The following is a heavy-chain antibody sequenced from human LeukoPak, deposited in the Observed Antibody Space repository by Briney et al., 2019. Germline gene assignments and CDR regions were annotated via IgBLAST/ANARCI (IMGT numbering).Heavy chain of an antibody. D-gene: IGHD2-2*01. Sequence: ASVKVSCKASGYTFTSYYMHWVRQAPGRGLEWMGIINPSGDSTSYAQKFQDRLTMTRDTSTSAVYMELSSLRSEDTAVYYCARGPSRLAMRFDYWGQGTRVTVSS. J-gene: IGHJ4*02. V-gene: IGHV1-46*01. CDR2: INPSGDST. CDR3: ARGPSRLAMRFDY. CDR1: GYTFTSYY.